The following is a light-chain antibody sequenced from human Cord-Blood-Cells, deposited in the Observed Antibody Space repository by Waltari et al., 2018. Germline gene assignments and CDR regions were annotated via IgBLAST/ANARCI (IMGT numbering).Light chain of an antibody. Sequence: QPVLTQLPSASASLGPSATPTCTLICGYSNYKVDWYHQRPGKGPRCVMRVGTGGSVGSKGDGIADRLSVMGSSLNRYLSIKSVQEEDESGYHCGADHGSGSNFVSVFGGGTKLTVL. CDR1: CGYSNYK. J-gene: IGLJ3*02. CDR3: GADHGSGSNFVSV. CDR2: VGTGGSVG. V-gene: IGLV9-49*01.